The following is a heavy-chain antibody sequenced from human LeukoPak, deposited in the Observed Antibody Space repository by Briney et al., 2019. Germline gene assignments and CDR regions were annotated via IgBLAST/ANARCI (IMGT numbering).Heavy chain of an antibody. Sequence: ASVKVSCTASGFTFTSSAVQWVRQARGQRLEWIGWIVVGSGNTNYAQKFQERVTITRDMSTSTAYMEVSSLRSEDTAVYYCAAASLLWDPGEWGQGTLVTVSS. D-gene: IGHD3-10*01. CDR2: IVVGSGNT. CDR3: AAASLLWDPGE. V-gene: IGHV1-58*01. J-gene: IGHJ4*02. CDR1: GFTFTSSA.